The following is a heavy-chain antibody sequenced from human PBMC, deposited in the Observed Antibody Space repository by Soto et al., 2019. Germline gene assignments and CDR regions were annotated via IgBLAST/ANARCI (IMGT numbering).Heavy chain of an antibody. CDR3: AKDSREGHVLRYFDWFSYFDY. CDR2: ISYDGSNK. D-gene: IGHD3-9*01. J-gene: IGHJ4*02. Sequence: GSLRLSCAASVFTFSSYGMHWVRQAPGKGLEWVAVISYDGSNKYYADSVKGRFTISRDNSKNTLYLQMNSLRAEDTAVYYCAKDSREGHVLRYFDWFSYFDYWGQGTLVTVSS. V-gene: IGHV3-30*18. CDR1: VFTFSSYG.